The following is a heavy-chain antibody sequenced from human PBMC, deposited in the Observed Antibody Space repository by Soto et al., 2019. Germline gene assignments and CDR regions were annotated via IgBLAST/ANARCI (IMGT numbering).Heavy chain of an antibody. CDR1: GGSVNNDKW. Sequence: QVQLQESGPGLVKPSGTLSLTCAVSGGSVNNDKWWSWVRQPPGKGLEWIGEIHSSRITNYNPSLKSRARIFVDKFKNQFSVKLTSVTAADTAVYFCAGQWSAGYGAFDPWGQGTLVTVSS. V-gene: IGHV4-4*02. J-gene: IGHJ5*02. CDR2: IHSSRIT. CDR3: AGQWSAGYGAFDP. D-gene: IGHD3-9*01.